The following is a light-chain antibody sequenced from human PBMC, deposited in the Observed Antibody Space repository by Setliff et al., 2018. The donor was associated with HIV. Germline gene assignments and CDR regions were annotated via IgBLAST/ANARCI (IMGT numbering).Light chain of an antibody. CDR1: SSNIGGGYG. CDR3: QSYDSSLTGFYV. J-gene: IGLJ1*01. CDR2: GDV. V-gene: IGLV1-40*01. Sequence: QSVLTQPPSVSGAPGQRVTISCTGSSSNIGGGYGVHWYQQLPGTAPKLLIYGDVNRPSGVPDRFSASKSGTSASLTITGLQAEDEADYYCQSYDSSLTGFYVVGTGNKV.